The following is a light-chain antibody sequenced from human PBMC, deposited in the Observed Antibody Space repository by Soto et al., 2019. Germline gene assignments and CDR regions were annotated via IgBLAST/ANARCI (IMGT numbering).Light chain of an antibody. V-gene: IGKV1-39*01. Sequence: DIQMTQSPSSLSASVGDRVTITCRASQSISSYLNWYQQKPGKAPKLLIYAASSLQSGVPSRFSGSGSGTDSTLTISSLQPEDFATYYCQQSYSTHTFGQGTKLEIK. CDR3: QQSYSTHT. CDR2: AAS. CDR1: QSISSY. J-gene: IGKJ2*01.